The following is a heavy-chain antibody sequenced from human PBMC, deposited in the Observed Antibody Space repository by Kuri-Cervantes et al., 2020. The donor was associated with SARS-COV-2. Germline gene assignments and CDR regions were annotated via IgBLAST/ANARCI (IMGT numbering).Heavy chain of an antibody. V-gene: IGHV4-30-2*01. CDR1: GGSISSGDYY. CDR2: IFHSGST. Sequence: SETLSLTCTVSGGSISSGDYYWNWFRQPPGKGLEWIGYIFHSGSTNYNPSLKSRVTISVDTSKNQFSLKLSSVTAADTAVYYCARGRIRPFDYWGQGTLVTVSS. J-gene: IGHJ4*02. CDR3: ARGRIRPFDY.